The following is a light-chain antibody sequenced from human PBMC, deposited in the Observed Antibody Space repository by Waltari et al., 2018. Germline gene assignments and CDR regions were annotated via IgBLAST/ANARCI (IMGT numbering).Light chain of an antibody. CDR1: QSISSNY. CDR2: GAS. V-gene: IGKV3-20*01. CDR3: QQYGSSPVT. J-gene: IGKJ5*01. Sequence: EIVLTQSPGTLSLSPGERATLSCRASQSISSNYLAWYQQKPGQDARLRSNGASTRATGIPYRFSGSGSGTDFTLTISRLEPEDFVVYYCQQYGSSPVTFGQGTREEI.